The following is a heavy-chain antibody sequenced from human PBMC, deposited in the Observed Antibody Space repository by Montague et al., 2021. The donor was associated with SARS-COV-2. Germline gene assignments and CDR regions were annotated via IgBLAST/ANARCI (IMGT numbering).Heavy chain of an antibody. J-gene: IGHJ2*01. CDR1: TVYLGGDY. Sequence: SETLSLTCSVSTVYLGGDYCAWIRQSPGKGLEWIGYIDYDGKTKXNPSLKSRLTMSVDTSKNQFSLRLTSVTAADTAVYYCARTCRDGTCYLGYWFFDLWGRGTQVTVSS. CDR3: ARTCRDGTCYLGYWFFDL. D-gene: IGHD2-15*01. CDR2: IDYDGKT. V-gene: IGHV4-59*08.